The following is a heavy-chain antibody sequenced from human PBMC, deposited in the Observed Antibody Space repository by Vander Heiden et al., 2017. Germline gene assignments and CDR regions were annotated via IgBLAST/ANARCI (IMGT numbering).Heavy chain of an antibody. D-gene: IGHD1-1*01. Sequence: EVQLVPSGAEVKKPGATVKISCKVSGYTFTDYYMHWVQQAPGKGLGWMGLVDPEDGETIYAEKFQGRVTITADTSTDTAYMELSSLRSEDTAVYYCATVLNPAELHGDAFDIWGQGTMVTVSS. CDR2: VDPEDGET. CDR3: ATVLNPAELHGDAFDI. CDR1: GYTFTDYY. V-gene: IGHV1-69-2*01. J-gene: IGHJ3*02.